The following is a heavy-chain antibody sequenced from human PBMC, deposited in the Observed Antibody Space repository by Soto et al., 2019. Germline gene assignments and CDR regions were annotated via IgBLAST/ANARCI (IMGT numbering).Heavy chain of an antibody. J-gene: IGHJ4*02. CDR1: GGSISGYY. V-gene: IGHV4-4*07. Sequence: SETLSLTCTDSGGSISGYYWIWIRQPAGKGLEWIGRMYNSERTNYNPSLKSRVTMSMDTSKNQFSPKLTSVTAADTAVYFCAREPLAHSYFDLWGQGTLVTVSS. CDR2: MYNSERT. CDR3: AREPLAHSYFDL.